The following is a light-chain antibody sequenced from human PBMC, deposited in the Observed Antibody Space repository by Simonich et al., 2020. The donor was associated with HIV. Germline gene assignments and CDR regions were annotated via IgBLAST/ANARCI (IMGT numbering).Light chain of an antibody. CDR2: FGS. J-gene: IGKJ3*01. CDR1: QSLLHSNGYNY. CDR3: MQARQTPFT. V-gene: IGKV2-28*01. Sequence: DIVMTQSPLFLPVTPGEPASISCRSMQSLLHSNGYNYLDWYLQKPGQSPQFLIYFGSDRASGVPDRFSGRESGTDFTLKIRRVETEGVGVYYCMQARQTPFTFGPRTKVDIK.